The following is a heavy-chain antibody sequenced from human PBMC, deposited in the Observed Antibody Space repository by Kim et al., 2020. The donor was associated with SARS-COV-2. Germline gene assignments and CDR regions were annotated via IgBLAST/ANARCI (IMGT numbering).Heavy chain of an antibody. Sequence: SETLSLTCTVSGGSISSSSYYWGWIRQPPGKGLEWIGSIYYSGSTYYNPTLKRRVTISVDTSKNQFSLKLSSVTAADTAVYYCARDGPPGLQYYFDYWGQGTLVTVSS. CDR1: GGSISSSSYY. CDR2: IYYSGST. J-gene: IGHJ4*02. D-gene: IGHD1-1*01. CDR3: ARDGPPGLQYYFDY. V-gene: IGHV4-39*07.